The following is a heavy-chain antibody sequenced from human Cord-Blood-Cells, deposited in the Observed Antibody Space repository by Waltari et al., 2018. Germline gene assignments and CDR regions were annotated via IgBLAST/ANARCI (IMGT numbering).Heavy chain of an antibody. D-gene: IGHD2-2*01. CDR2: INHSGST. Sequence: QVQLQQWGAGLLKPSETLSLTCAVYGGSFSGYYWSWIRQPPGKGLEWIGEINHSGSTNDNPALKRRVTISVDPSKNQFSLKLSSVTAADTAVYYCARWHCSSTSCSPDYYGMDVWGQGTTVTVSS. CDR1: GGSFSGYY. J-gene: IGHJ6*02. V-gene: IGHV4-34*01. CDR3: ARWHCSSTSCSPDYYGMDV.